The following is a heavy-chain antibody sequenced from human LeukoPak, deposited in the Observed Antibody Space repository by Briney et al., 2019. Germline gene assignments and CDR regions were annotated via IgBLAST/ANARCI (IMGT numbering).Heavy chain of an antibody. V-gene: IGHV3-9*01. CDR3: AKDLPSPTEPYCSGGSCSPWVYFDY. CDR1: GFTFDDYA. D-gene: IGHD2-15*01. J-gene: IGHJ4*02. CDR2: ISWNSGSI. Sequence: SGGSLRLSCVASGFTFDDYAMHWVRQAPGKGLEWVSGISWNSGSIGYADSVKGRFTISRDNAKNSLYLQMNSLRAEDTAVYYCAKDLPSPTEPYCSGGSCSPWVYFDYWGQGTLVTVSS.